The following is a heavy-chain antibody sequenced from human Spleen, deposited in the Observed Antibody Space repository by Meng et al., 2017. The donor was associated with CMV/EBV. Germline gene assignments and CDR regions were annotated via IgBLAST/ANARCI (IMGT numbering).Heavy chain of an antibody. D-gene: IGHD3/OR15-3a*01. J-gene: IGHJ3*02. Sequence: ISSSDHCWNWIRQPPGKDLEWIGYICYSGSTNYNPSLKSRVIISVDTSKNKFSLNLSSVTAADTALYYCARDTYDFWSDYPVGAFDIWGQGTMVTVSS. CDR2: ICYSGST. V-gene: IGHV4-30-4*08. CDR1: ISSSDHC. CDR3: ARDTYDFWSDYPVGAFDI.